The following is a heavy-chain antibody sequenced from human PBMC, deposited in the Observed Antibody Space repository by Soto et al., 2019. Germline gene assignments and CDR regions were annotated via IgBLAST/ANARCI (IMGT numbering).Heavy chain of an antibody. J-gene: IGHJ4*02. CDR2: ISSRRFTK. CDR1: GGNISDYY. V-gene: IGHV3-11*04. D-gene: IGHD2-15*01. CDR3: AKDWRRYCSGGSCHLFDY. Sequence: VVTLRLWCASAGGNISDYYMSWIRQEQGKGLEWVSYISSRRFTKYYADSVKGRFTISRDNSKNTLYLQMNSLRAEDTAVYYCAKDWRRYCSGGSCHLFDYWGQGTLVTVSS.